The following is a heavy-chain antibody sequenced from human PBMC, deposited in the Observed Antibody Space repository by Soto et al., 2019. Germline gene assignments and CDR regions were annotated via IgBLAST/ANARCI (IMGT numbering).Heavy chain of an antibody. CDR1: GFTFTPSG. Sequence: SVKVSCKASGFTFTPSGVQWVRQARGQRLEWIGWIVVGSGHTDYAQQFQERVSSTWDKSTNTAYMELSSLRSEDTAVYYCARESLRSTWLRWVYFDYWGQGTLVTVSS. D-gene: IGHD5-12*01. CDR3: ARESLRSTWLRWVYFDY. J-gene: IGHJ4*02. V-gene: IGHV1-58*01. CDR2: IVVGSGHT.